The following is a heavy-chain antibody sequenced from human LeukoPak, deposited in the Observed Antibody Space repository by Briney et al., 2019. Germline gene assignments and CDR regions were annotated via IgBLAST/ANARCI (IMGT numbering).Heavy chain of an antibody. CDR2: ISGAGLT. J-gene: IGHJ3*01. V-gene: IGHV3-23*01. Sequence: GGSLRLSCAASGITFTTDAMTWVRQAPGQGPEWVSSISGAGLTYYPDSVKGRFTISKDDSKNTSYLLMNSLRPEDTALYYCAKVFSVPHDAFDVWGQGTMVTVSS. CDR3: AKVFSVPHDAFDV. CDR1: GITFTTDA. D-gene: IGHD3-10*01.